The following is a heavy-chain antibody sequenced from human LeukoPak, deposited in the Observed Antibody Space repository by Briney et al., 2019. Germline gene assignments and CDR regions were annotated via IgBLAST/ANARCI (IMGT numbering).Heavy chain of an antibody. D-gene: IGHD6-13*01. V-gene: IGHV4-30-4*01. Sequence: PSQTLSLTCTVSGVSISSGDYYWSWIRQPPGKGLEWIGYIYYSGSTYYNPSLKSRVTISVDTSKNQFSLKLSSVTAADTAVYYCARDGTDSSSWANWFDPWGQGTLVTVSS. J-gene: IGHJ5*02. CDR3: ARDGTDSSSWANWFDP. CDR1: GVSISSGDYY. CDR2: IYYSGST.